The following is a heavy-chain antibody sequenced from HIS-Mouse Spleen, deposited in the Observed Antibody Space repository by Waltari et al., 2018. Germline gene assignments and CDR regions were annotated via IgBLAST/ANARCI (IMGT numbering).Heavy chain of an antibody. CDR3: ARAHILPGYYDY. V-gene: IGHV4-34*01. CDR1: GASFSGSS. D-gene: IGHD3-9*01. J-gene: IGHJ4*02. Sequence: QVQLQQWGPGLLKPADTLSLTCAVYGASFSGSSLSWLRQPPGKGLEWIGEINHSGSTNYNPSLKSRVTISVDTSKNQFSLKLSSVTAADTAVYYCARAHILPGYYDYWGQGTLVTVAS. CDR2: INHSGST.